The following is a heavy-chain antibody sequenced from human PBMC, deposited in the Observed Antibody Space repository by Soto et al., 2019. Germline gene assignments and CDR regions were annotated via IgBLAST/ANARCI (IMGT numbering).Heavy chain of an antibody. CDR3: ARDEQLVQAYYYYGMDV. Sequence: GESLKISCKGSGYSFTSYWISWVRQMPGKGLEWMGRIDPSDSYTNYSPSFQGHVTISADKSISTAYLQWSSLKASDTAMYYCARDEQLVQAYYYYGMDVRGQGTTVTVSS. CDR2: IDPSDSYT. V-gene: IGHV5-10-1*01. D-gene: IGHD6-6*01. J-gene: IGHJ6*02. CDR1: GYSFTSYW.